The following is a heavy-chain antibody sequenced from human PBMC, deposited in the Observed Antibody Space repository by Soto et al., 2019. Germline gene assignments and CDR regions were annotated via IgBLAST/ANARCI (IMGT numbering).Heavy chain of an antibody. Sequence: QVQLVQSGAEVKKPGSSVKVSCKASGGTFSSYAISWVRQAPGQGLEWLGGIIPIFGTANYAHKFQGRVTITADESTGTAYMELSSLRSEDTAVYYCARDKVGYYDSSGYYRVSVPPDYYYGMDVWGQGTTVTVSS. CDR3: ARDKVGYYDSSGYYRVSVPPDYYYGMDV. CDR1: GGTFSSYA. J-gene: IGHJ6*02. V-gene: IGHV1-69*01. D-gene: IGHD3-22*01. CDR2: IIPIFGTA.